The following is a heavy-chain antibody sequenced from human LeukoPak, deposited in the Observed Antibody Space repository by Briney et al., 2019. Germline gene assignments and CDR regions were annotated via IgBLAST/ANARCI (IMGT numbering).Heavy chain of an antibody. CDR2: IKPDGSQK. J-gene: IGHJ4*02. Sequence: HPGGSLRLSCAGSGFNFRDHWMSWLRQAPEKGPEWVAHIKPDGSQKYYVDSVKGRFIISRDDARNSLSLQMNSLRAEDTAVYYCARVQGGRDGYNYAYYFDYWGQGTLVTVSS. CDR1: GFNFRDHW. V-gene: IGHV3-7*01. CDR3: ARVQGGRDGYNYAYYFDY. D-gene: IGHD5-24*01.